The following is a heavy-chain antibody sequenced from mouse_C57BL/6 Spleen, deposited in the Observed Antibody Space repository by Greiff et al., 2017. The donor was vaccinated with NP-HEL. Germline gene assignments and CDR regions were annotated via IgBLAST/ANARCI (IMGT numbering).Heavy chain of an antibody. V-gene: IGHV14-4*01. D-gene: IGHD1-1*01. CDR1: GFNFKDDY. Sequence: EVQLQQSGAELVRPGASVKLSCTASGFNFKDDYMHWVKQRPEQGLEWIGWIDPENGDTEYASKFQGKATITADTSSNTAYLQLSSLTSEDTAVYYCTSITTVLGRDYWGQGTTLTVSS. J-gene: IGHJ2*01. CDR3: TSITTVLGRDY. CDR2: IDPENGDT.